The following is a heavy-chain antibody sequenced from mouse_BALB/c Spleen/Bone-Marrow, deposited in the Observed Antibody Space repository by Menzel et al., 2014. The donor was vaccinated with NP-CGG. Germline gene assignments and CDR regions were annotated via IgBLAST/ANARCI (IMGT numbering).Heavy chain of an antibody. CDR2: ISSGGSYT. CDR3: ARPYDFGAWFAY. J-gene: IGHJ3*01. Sequence: EVQLVESGGDLVKPGGSLKLSCAASGFTFSSYGTSWVRQTPDKRLEWVATISSGGSYTYYPDSVKGRFTISRDNAKNTLYLQMSSLKSEDTAMYYCARPYDFGAWFAYWGQGTLVTVSA. D-gene: IGHD2-4*01. CDR1: GFTFSSYG. V-gene: IGHV5-6*01.